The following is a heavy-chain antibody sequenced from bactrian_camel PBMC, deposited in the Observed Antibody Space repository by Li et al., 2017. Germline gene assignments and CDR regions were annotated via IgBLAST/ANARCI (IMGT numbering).Heavy chain of an antibody. CDR2: INSSGGNT. CDR1: GFVFSDYA. J-gene: IGHJ4*01. Sequence: DVQLVESGGALVQPGGSLRLSCVGSGFVFSDYAITWVRQAPGKGLEWVSTINSSGGNTYYADSVKGRFSISRDNAKNTLYLQLNSLKPEDTGIYDCAADYALANGLWNPAAYRYWGRGTQVTVS. V-gene: IGHV3S31*01. D-gene: IGHD1*01. CDR3: AADYALANGLWNPAAYRY.